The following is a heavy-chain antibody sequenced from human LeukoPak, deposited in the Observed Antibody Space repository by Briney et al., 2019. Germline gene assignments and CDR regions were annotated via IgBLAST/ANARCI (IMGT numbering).Heavy chain of an antibody. CDR2: VSYDGTDK. D-gene: IGHD3-9*01. CDR3: ARDSWDILTGYYSHYLDY. V-gene: IGHV3-30*04. J-gene: IGHJ4*02. Sequence: GGSLRLSCAATGFTFSSSTMHWVRLAPGKGLEWVAIVSYDGTDKHYADSVKGRFTISRDNSKNMIYLQMNCLRVEDTAVYYCARDSWDILTGYYSHYLDYWGQGTLVTVSS. CDR1: GFTFSSST.